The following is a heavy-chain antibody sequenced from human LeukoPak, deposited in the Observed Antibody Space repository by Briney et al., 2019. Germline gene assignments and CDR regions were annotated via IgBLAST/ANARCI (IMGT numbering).Heavy chain of an antibody. V-gene: IGHV3-48*03. D-gene: IGHD3-16*02. CDR1: GFTFSSYE. J-gene: IGHJ4*02. CDR3: ARARMITFGGVIGHFDY. CDR2: ISSSGSTI. Sequence: PGGSLRLSCAASGFTFSSYEMNWVRQAPGKGLEWVSYISSSGSTIYYADSVKGRFTISRDNAKNSLYLQMNSLRAEDTAVYYCARARMITFGGVIGHFDYWGQGTLVTVSS.